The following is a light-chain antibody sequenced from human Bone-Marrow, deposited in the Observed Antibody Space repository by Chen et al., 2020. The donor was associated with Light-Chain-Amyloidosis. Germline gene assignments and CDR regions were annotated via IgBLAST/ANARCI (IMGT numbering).Light chain of an antibody. V-gene: IGLV3-21*02. CDR2: DDS. CDR1: NIGSTS. Sequence: SYVLTQPSSVSVAPGQTATIACGGNNIGSTSVHWYQQTPGQAPLLVVYDDSDRPSGIPERLCGSNSGNTATLTSSRVEAGDEDDYYCQVWDRSSDRPVFGGGTKLTVL. J-gene: IGLJ3*02. CDR3: QVWDRSSDRPV.